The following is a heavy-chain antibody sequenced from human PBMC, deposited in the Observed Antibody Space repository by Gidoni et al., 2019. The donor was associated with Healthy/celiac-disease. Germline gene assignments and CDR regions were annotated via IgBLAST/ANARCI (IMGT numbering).Heavy chain of an antibody. D-gene: IGHD3-10*01. CDR2: IYYSGST. V-gene: IGHV4-61*01. Sequence: QVQLQESGPGLVKPSETLSLTCTVSGGSVSSGSYYWSWIRQPPGKGLEWIGYIYYSGSTNYNPSLKSRVTISVDTSKNQFSLKLSSVTAADTAVYYCAREGVQGVIVSWGQGTLVTVSS. J-gene: IGHJ5*02. CDR3: AREGVQGVIVS. CDR1: GGSVSSGSYY.